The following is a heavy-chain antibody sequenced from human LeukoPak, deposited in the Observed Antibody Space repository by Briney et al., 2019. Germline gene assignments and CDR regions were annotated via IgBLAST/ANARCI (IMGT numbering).Heavy chain of an antibody. J-gene: IGHJ3*02. CDR3: AKDQYGEAFDI. D-gene: IGHD4-17*01. Sequence: GGSLRLSCAASGFTFSTYTMNWVRQAPGKGLEWVSAISGSGSATYYADSVKGRFTISRDNSKNTLYLQMNSLRAEDTAVYYCAKDQYGEAFDIWGPGTMVTVSS. CDR2: ISGSGSAT. V-gene: IGHV3-23*01. CDR1: GFTFSTYT.